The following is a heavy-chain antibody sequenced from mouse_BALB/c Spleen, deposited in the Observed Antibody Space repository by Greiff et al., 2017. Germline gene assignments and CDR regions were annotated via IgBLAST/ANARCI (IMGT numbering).Heavy chain of an antibody. J-gene: IGHJ3*01. CDR3: ARDDLAY. V-gene: IGHV1S81*02. CDR2: INPSNGRT. CDR1: GYTFTSYW. D-gene: IGHD2-3*01. Sequence: QVQLKQPGAELVKPGASVKLSCKASGYTFTSYWMHWVKQRPGQGLEWIGEINPSNGRTNYNEKFKSKATLTVDKSSSTAYMQLSSLTSEDSAVYYCARDDLAYWGQGTLVTVSA.